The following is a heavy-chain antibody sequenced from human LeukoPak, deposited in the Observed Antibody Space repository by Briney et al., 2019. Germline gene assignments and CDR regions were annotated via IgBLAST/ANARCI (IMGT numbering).Heavy chain of an antibody. D-gene: IGHD6-19*01. CDR2: IWDDGSYK. CDR1: GFSFSHYP. Sequence: GGSLRLSCVASGFSFSHYPMHWVRQAPGKGLEWVAVIWDDGSYKYYGDSVKGRFTISRDNSKNTLYLDMISLRAEDTAVYFCAGRFSSGEGYWGQGTHVTVSS. CDR3: AGRFSSGEGY. J-gene: IGHJ4*02. V-gene: IGHV3-30*02.